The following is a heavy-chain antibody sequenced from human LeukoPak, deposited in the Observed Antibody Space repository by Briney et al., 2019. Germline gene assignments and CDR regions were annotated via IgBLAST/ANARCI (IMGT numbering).Heavy chain of an antibody. V-gene: IGHV3-30-3*01. D-gene: IGHD5-12*01. J-gene: IGHJ4*02. CDR3: ARDREGYSGYDYYFDY. Sequence: PGRSLRLSCAASGFTFSSYAIHWVRQAPGKGVEWVAVISYDGSNKYYADSVKGRFTISRDNSKNTLYLQMNSLRAEDTAVYYCARDREGYSGYDYYFDYWGQGTLVTVSS. CDR2: ISYDGSNK. CDR1: GFTFSSYA.